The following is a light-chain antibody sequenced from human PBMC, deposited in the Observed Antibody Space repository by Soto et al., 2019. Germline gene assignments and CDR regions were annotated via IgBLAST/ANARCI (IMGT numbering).Light chain of an antibody. J-gene: IGKJ4*01. CDR3: QQRSNWPPLT. Sequence: EIVLTQSPATLSLSPGERATLSCRASQSVSSYLAWYQQKPCQAPRLLIYDASNRATGIPARFSGSGSGTDFALTISSLEPEDFAVNYCQQRSNWPPLTFGGGTKVEIQ. CDR2: DAS. V-gene: IGKV3-11*01. CDR1: QSVSSY.